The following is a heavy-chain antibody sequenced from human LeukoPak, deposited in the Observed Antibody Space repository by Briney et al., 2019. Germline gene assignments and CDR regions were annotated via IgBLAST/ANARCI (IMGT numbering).Heavy chain of an antibody. Sequence: SETLSLTCTVSGGSISSSSYYWGWIRQPPGKGLEWIGSIYYSGSTYNNPSLKSRVTISVDKSNNQFSLNLSSVTAADTAVYYCAKSNAWDWFDPWGQGTLVTVSS. CDR3: AKSNAWDWFDP. J-gene: IGHJ5*02. CDR1: GGSISSSSYY. D-gene: IGHD4-11*01. CDR2: IYYSGST. V-gene: IGHV4-39*07.